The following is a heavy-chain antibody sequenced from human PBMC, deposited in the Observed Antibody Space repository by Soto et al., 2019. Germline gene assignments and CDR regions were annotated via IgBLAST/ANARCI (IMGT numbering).Heavy chain of an antibody. D-gene: IGHD3-9*01. CDR3: ARCGGRSGYFDHLACDY. CDR2: IIPIFGTA. J-gene: IGHJ4*01. Sequence: QVQLVQSGAEVKKPGSSVKVSCKASGGTFSSYAISWVRQAPGQGLEWMGGIIPIFGTANYAQKFQGRVKITAYKTTSTADMGLRSMRSEATAMDYCARCGGRSGYFDHLACDYWGHGTLVNVSS. CDR1: GGTFSSYA. V-gene: IGHV1-69*06.